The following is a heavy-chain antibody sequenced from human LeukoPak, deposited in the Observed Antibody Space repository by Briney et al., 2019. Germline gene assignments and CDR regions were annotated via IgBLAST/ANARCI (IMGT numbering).Heavy chain of an antibody. V-gene: IGHV1-18*01. J-gene: IGHJ4*02. CDR1: GYTFTSYG. D-gene: IGHD2-2*01. CDR2: ISAYNGNT. CDR3: ARDKGPGYCSSTSCYGRSSDY. Sequence: ASVKVSCKASGYTFTSYGISWVRQAPGQGLEWMGWISAYNGNTNYAQKLQGRVTMTTDTSTSTAYMELRSLRSDDTAVYYCARDKGPGYCSSTSCYGRSSDYWGQGTLVTISS.